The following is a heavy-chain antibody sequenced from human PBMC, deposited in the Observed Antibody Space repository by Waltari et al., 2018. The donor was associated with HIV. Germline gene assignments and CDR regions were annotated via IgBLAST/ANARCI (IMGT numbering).Heavy chain of an antibody. J-gene: IGHJ4*02. D-gene: IGHD3-10*01. Sequence: QVQLQESGPGLVKPSETLSLTCTVSGGSINNYYWSWVRQPAGRALEWIGRIYPTGDTNYNPSLSSRLTLSVDKSKSQFSLKLNSVTAADTAIYYCARDFYFGSADYAYFESWGQGTRVIVSS. V-gene: IGHV4-4*07. CDR2: IYPTGDT. CDR1: GGSINNYY. CDR3: ARDFYFGSADYAYFES.